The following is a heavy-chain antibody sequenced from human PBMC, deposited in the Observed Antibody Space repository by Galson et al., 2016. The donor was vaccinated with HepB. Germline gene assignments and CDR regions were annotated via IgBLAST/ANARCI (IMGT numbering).Heavy chain of an antibody. CDR3: ASAPTITTIWGS. CDR1: GITVTTNY. J-gene: IGHJ5*02. D-gene: IGHD5-24*01. CDR2: LYSGGTT. V-gene: IGHV3-53*01. Sequence: SLRLSCAASGITVTTNYISWVRQAPRKGLEWVAILYSGGTTVYAASVRGRFTISRDDSKNTVHLQMNSLRVEVTAMYFCASAPTITTIWGSWGQGTLVTVSS.